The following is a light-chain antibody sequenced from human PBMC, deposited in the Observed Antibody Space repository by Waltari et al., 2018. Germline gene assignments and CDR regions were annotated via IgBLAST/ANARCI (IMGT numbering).Light chain of an antibody. CDR2: FND. Sequence: QSVLTQPPSASGTPGQRVTISCSGSSSNIGKNTVNWYQQLPGTAPKLVIYFNDQRHSGVPDRFSGSKSGTSASLAISGLQSEDEADFHCAVWDDSLNGLIFGGGTKLTVL. CDR1: SSNIGKNT. CDR3: AVWDDSLNGLI. V-gene: IGLV1-44*01. J-gene: IGLJ2*01.